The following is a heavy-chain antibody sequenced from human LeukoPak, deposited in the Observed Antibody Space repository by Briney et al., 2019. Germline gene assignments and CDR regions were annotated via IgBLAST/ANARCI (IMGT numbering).Heavy chain of an antibody. J-gene: IGHJ2*01. CDR1: GGTFSSYA. D-gene: IGHD2-2*01. V-gene: IGHV1-69*13. CDR2: IIPIFGTA. Sequence: ASVKVSCKASGGTFSSYAISWVRQAPGQGLEWMGGIIPIFGTANYAQKFQGRVTITADESTSTAYMELSSLRSEDTAVYYCARDRYGYCSSTSCPYFDLWGRGTPVTVSS. CDR3: ARDRYGYCSSTSCPYFDL.